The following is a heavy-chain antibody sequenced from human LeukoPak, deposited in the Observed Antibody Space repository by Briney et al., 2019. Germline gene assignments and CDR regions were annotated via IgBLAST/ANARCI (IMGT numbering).Heavy chain of an antibody. CDR3: ARYSYGWGSNFDY. J-gene: IGHJ4*02. D-gene: IGHD5-18*01. CDR1: GFTFSSYE. Sequence: PGGSLRLSCAASGFTFSSYEMNWVRQAPGKGLEWVSYISSSGSTIYYADSVKGRFTISRDNAKNSLYLQMNSLRAEDTAVYYCARYSYGWGSNFDYWGQGTLVTVFS. CDR2: ISSSGSTI. V-gene: IGHV3-48*03.